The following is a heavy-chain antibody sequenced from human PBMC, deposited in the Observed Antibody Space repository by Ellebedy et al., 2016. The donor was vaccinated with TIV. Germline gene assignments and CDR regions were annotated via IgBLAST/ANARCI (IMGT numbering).Heavy chain of an antibody. V-gene: IGHV3-72*01. CDR3: VRGSKGNYDVHYGMDV. D-gene: IGHD3-16*01. J-gene: IGHJ6*02. Sequence: PGGSLRLSCAASGFTFSDHYMDWVRQAPGKGLEWVGFIRSKAYGGTTEYAASVKGRFTISRDDSKNSLYLQMNSLKTEDTAVYYCVRGSKGNYDVHYGMDVWGQGTTVTVSS. CDR1: GFTFSDHY. CDR2: IRSKAYGGTT.